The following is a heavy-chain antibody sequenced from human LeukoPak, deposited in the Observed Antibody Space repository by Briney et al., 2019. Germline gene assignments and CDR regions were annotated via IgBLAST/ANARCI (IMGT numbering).Heavy chain of an antibody. J-gene: IGHJ3*02. D-gene: IGHD5-18*01. V-gene: IGHV3-30*02. CDR3: AKTPNTAHDAFDI. Sequence: GGSLRLSCAASGFTFSSYGMHWVRQAPGKGLEWVAFIRYDGSNKYYADSVKGRFTISRDNSKNTLYLQMNSLRAEDTAVYYCAKTPNTAHDAFDIWGQGTMVTVSS. CDR1: GFTFSSYG. CDR2: IRYDGSNK.